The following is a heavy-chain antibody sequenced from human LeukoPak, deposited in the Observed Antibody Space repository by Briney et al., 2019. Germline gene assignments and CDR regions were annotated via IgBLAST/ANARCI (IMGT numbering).Heavy chain of an antibody. CDR2: IQSDGSNK. CDR1: GFSFSTYG. Sequence: GGSLRLSCAASGFSFSTYGMHWVRQAPGKGLEWLAFIQSDGSNKYYVDSVKGRFTISRDNSKNTLYLQMNSLRAEDTAVYYCAKGAKMGWFDPWGQGTLVTVSS. J-gene: IGHJ5*02. D-gene: IGHD5-24*01. CDR3: AKGAKMGWFDP. V-gene: IGHV3-30*02.